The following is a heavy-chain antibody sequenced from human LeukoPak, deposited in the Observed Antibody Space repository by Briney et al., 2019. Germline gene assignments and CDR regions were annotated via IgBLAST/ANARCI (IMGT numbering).Heavy chain of an antibody. CDR3: ARGLVGATQYYFDY. CDR1: GGSNSTSSYY. D-gene: IGHD1-26*01. Sequence: SSETLSLTCAVSGGSNSTSSYYWGWVRQPPGKGLEWIGSIYYTGSTYYNPSLKSRVTISVDASKNQFSLKLSSVTAADTAVYYCARGLVGATQYYFDYWGQGTLVSVSS. CDR2: IYYTGST. V-gene: IGHV4-39*07. J-gene: IGHJ4*02.